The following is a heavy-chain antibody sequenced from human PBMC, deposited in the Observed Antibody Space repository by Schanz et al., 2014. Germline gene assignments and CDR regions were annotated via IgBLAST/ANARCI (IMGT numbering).Heavy chain of an antibody. D-gene: IGHD1-1*01. J-gene: IGHJ4*02. Sequence: QVQLVESGGGVVQPGKSLRLSCAASGFTFSSYSMHWVRQAPGKGLEWVAAITTAGTKMYYADSLKGRFTISRDNAKNSLYLLMNSLRAEDTALYYCARDRRNADLDYWGQGTLVTVSS. CDR1: GFTFSSYS. CDR2: ITTAGTKM. CDR3: ARDRRNADLDY. V-gene: IGHV3-30-3*01.